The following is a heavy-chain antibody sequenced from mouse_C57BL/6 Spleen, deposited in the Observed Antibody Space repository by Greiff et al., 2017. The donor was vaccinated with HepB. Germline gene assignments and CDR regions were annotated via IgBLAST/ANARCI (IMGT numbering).Heavy chain of an antibody. CDR3: ASDGNDVGYYAMDY. D-gene: IGHD2-2*01. Sequence: VQLQQSGPELVKPGASVKISCKASGYAFSSSWMNWVKQRPGKGLEWIGRIYPGDGDTNYYGKFKGKATLTADKSSSADSMQLSSLTSEDSAVYFCASDGNDVGYYAMDYWGQGTSVTVSA. CDR2: IYPGDGDT. J-gene: IGHJ4*01. V-gene: IGHV1-82*01. CDR1: GYAFSSSW.